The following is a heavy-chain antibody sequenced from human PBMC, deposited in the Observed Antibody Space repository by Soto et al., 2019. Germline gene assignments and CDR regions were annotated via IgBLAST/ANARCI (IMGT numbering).Heavy chain of an antibody. D-gene: IGHD4-17*01. V-gene: IGHV1-58*02. CDR2: IVVGSGTT. Sequence: SVKVSCKTSGFTFSTSAMHWVRQARGQRLEWIGWIVVGSGTTNHAQKFQGRITITRDMSTSTAYMELSSLRSEDTAVYYCAADRNGDSDSFDFWGQGTMVTVSS. J-gene: IGHJ3*01. CDR3: AADRNGDSDSFDF. CDR1: GFTFSTSA.